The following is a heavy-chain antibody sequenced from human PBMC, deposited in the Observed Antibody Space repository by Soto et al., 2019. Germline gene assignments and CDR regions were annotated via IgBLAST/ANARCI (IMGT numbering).Heavy chain of an antibody. CDR2: IYYSGST. Sequence: QVQLQESGPGLVKPSETLSLTCTVSGGSISSYYWSWIRQPPGKGLEWIGYIYYSGSTNYNPSLKSRVTISVDTSKNQFSLKLSSVTAADTAVYYCARVPSTMVREHPFDPWGQGTLVTVSS. J-gene: IGHJ5*02. D-gene: IGHD3-10*01. V-gene: IGHV4-59*01. CDR1: GGSISSYY. CDR3: ARVPSTMVREHPFDP.